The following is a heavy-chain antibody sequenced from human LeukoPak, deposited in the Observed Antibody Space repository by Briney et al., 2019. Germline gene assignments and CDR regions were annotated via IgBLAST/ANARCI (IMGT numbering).Heavy chain of an antibody. CDR1: GGSFSGYY. V-gene: IGHV4-34*01. Sequence: SETLSLTCAVYGGSFSGYYWSWIRQPPGKGLEWIGEINHSGSTNYNPSLKSRVTISVDTSKNQFSLKLSSVTAADTAVYYCAREKITMVRGVTVAGIDYWGQGTLVTVSS. CDR3: AREKITMVRGVTVAGIDY. J-gene: IGHJ4*02. D-gene: IGHD3-10*01. CDR2: INHSGST.